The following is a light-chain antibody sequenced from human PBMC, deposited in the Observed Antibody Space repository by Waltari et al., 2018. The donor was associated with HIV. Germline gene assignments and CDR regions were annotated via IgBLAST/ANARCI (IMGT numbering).Light chain of an antibody. CDR2: KDS. V-gene: IGLV3-25*03. CDR1: ALPKKY. Sequence: SYELTQPPSVSVSPGQTARITCSGTALPKKYAYWYQQKPGQAPVVVMYKDSERPSGIPERFSGSSSGTTVTLTISGVQAEDEADYYCQSADSSGTYPVVFGGGTKLTVL. J-gene: IGLJ2*01. CDR3: QSADSSGTYPVV.